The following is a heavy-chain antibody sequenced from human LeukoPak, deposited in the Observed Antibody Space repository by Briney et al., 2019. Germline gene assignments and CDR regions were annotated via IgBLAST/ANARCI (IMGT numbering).Heavy chain of an antibody. D-gene: IGHD4-17*01. Sequence: SVKVSCKTSGVTFNNSAISWVRQAPGQGLEWLGGIMPLFGTAGYAQKFQGRVTITKDESTRTVYLELTSLTSDDTAVYYCARDVHGDYGSGWFDPWGQGTLVSVSS. V-gene: IGHV1-69*05. CDR2: IMPLFGTA. J-gene: IGHJ5*02. CDR1: GVTFNNSA. CDR3: ARDVHGDYGSGWFDP.